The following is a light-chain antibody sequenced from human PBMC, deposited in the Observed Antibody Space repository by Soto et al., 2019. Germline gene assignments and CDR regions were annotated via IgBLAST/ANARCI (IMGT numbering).Light chain of an antibody. V-gene: IGLV1-47*01. Sequence: QLVLTQPPSASGTPGQRVTISCSGGSSNIGRGYVYWYRQLPGTAPKLLIYKNDQRPSGVPDRFSGSKSDTSASLVISGLRSEDEADYYCASWDDSLSAGLFGGGTKVTVL. CDR3: ASWDDSLSAGL. CDR2: KND. CDR1: SSNIGRGY. J-gene: IGLJ3*02.